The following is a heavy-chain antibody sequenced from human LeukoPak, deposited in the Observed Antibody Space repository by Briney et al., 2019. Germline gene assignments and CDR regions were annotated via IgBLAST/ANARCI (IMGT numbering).Heavy chain of an antibody. D-gene: IGHD6-19*01. V-gene: IGHV3-30*04. CDR2: ISYDGSNK. CDR1: GFTFSSCA. CDR3: AGDRRSSSGSLGY. Sequence: PGGSLRLSCAASGFTFSSCAMHWVRQAPGKGLEWVAVISYDGSNKYYADSVKGRFTISRDNAKNSLYLQMNSLRAEDTAVHYCAGDRRSSSGSLGYWGQGTLVTVSS. J-gene: IGHJ4*02.